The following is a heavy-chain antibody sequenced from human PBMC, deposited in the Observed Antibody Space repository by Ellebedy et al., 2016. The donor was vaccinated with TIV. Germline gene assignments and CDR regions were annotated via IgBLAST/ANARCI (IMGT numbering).Heavy chain of an antibody. CDR2: IGSSSSTI. D-gene: IGHD3-3*01. CDR1: GFTFSSYS. J-gene: IGHJ6*02. V-gene: IGHV3-48*01. CDR3: ATDGIRFLEWVYKYGLDV. Sequence: GESLKISCAASGFTFSSYSMNWVRQAPGKGLEWISFIGSSSSTIYYADSVKGRFTISRDNSKNTLYLQMNSLRPEDTAVYYCATDGIRFLEWVYKYGLDVWGQGTTVTVSS.